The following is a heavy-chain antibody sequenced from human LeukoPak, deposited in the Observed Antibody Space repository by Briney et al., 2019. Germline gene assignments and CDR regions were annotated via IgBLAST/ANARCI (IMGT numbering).Heavy chain of an antibody. D-gene: IGHD1-1*01. CDR3: ARPARGIFDY. CDR2: IYYSGST. V-gene: IGHV4-39*01. CDR1: GGSISSSSYY. J-gene: IGHJ4*02. Sequence: SETLSLTCTVSGGSISSSSYYWGWIRQPPGKGLEWIGSIYYSGSTYCNPSLKSRVTISVDTSKNQFSLKLSSVTAADTAVYYCARPARGIFDYWGQGTLVTVSS.